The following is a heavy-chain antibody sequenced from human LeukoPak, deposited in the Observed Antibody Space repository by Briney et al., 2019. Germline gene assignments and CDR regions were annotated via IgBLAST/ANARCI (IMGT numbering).Heavy chain of an antibody. CDR3: AKAFPIVVVPAAITHDY. V-gene: IGHV3-30*02. CDR1: GFTFSSYG. J-gene: IGHJ4*02. CDR2: IRYDGSNK. Sequence: PGGSLRLSCAASGFTFSSYGMHWVRQAPGKGLEGVAFIRYDGSNKYYAASVKGRFTISRDNSKNTLYLQMNSLRAEDTAVYYCAKAFPIVVVPAAITHDYWGQGTLVTVSS. D-gene: IGHD2-2*01.